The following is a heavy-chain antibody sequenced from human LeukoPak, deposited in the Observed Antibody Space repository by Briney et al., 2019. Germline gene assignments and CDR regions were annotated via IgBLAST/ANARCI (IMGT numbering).Heavy chain of an antibody. J-gene: IGHJ4*02. V-gene: IGHV4-34*01. CDR3: ARVGRIFSRGNLDY. CDR2: INHSGST. CDR1: GGSFSGYY. D-gene: IGHD3-3*01. Sequence: SETLSLTCAVYGGSFSGYYWSWIRQPQGKGLEWIGEINHSGSTNYNPSLKSRVTISVDTSKNQFSLKLSSVTAADTAVYYCARVGRIFSRGNLDYWGQGTLVTVSS.